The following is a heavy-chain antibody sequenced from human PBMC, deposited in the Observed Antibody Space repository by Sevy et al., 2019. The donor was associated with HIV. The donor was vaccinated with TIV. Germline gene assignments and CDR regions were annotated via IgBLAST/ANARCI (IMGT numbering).Heavy chain of an antibody. CDR1: GFTFSSYP. J-gene: IGHJ3*01. D-gene: IGHD3-10*01. CDR2: ISFDGTDK. V-gene: IGHV3-30-3*01. CDR3: VRETTMLPRAAFDF. Sequence: GGSLRLSCAASGFTFSSYPMHWVRQAPGKGLEWVSFISFDGTDKYYADSLKGRFTITIDNSKNTLFLQMNSLRAEDTAFYYCVRETTMLPRAAFDFWGQGTMVTVSS.